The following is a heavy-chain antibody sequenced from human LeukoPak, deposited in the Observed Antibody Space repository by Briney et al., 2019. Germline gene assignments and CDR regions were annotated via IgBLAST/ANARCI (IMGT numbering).Heavy chain of an antibody. CDR1: GGSISRSSYY. V-gene: IGHV3-23*01. J-gene: IGHJ5*02. D-gene: IGHD6-19*01. Sequence: ETLSLTCTVSGGSISRSSYYWGWIRQPPGKGLEWVSAISGSGGSTYYADSVKGRFTISRDNSKNTLCLQMNSLRAEDTAVYYCAKEQWLATWQPWFDPWGQGTLVTVSS. CDR3: AKEQWLATWQPWFDP. CDR2: ISGSGGST.